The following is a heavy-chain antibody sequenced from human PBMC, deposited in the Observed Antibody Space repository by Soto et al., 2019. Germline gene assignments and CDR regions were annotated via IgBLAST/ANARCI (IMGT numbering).Heavy chain of an antibody. D-gene: IGHD6-19*01. Sequence: QITLKGSGPPLVKPTQTLTLTCTSSGFSLSTSGVGVGWIRQPPGKALEWLALIYCDDDKHYRPSLKSRLTITKDTSKNQVVLTMTNMDPVDTATYYCAHRRGSGWYTRIMYGMDVWGQGTTVTVSS. CDR2: IYCDDDK. V-gene: IGHV2-5*02. J-gene: IGHJ6*02. CDR1: GFSLSTSGVG. CDR3: AHRRGSGWYTRIMYGMDV.